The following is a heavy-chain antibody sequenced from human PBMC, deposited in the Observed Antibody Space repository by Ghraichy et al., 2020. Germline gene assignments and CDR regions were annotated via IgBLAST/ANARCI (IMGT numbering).Heavy chain of an antibody. CDR2: VYSGGTT. D-gene: IGHD1-26*01. J-gene: IGHJ4*02. V-gene: IGHV3-66*02. CDR1: GFSVRNKQ. CDR3: ARGAYGSLDY. Sequence: GGSLRLSCAASGFSVRNKQMSWVRQAPGKGLEWVSVVYSGGTTNHADSVKGRFTISRDNSKNTLYLQMNSLRAEDTAVFYCARGAYGSLDYWGQGTLVTVSS.